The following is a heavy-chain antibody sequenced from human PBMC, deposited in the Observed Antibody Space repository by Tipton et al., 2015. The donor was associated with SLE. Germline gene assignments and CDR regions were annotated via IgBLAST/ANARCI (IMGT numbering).Heavy chain of an antibody. CDR3: ARDRTVTTPCMDV. V-gene: IGHV4-34*01. J-gene: IGHJ6*02. D-gene: IGHD4-17*01. CDR2: INHSGST. CDR1: GGSFSDYY. Sequence: TLSLTCAVYGGSFSDYYWSWIRQPPGKGLEWIGEINHSGSTNYNPSLKSRVTISVDTSKNQFSLKLSSVTAADTAVYYCARDRTVTTPCMDVWGQGTTVNVSS.